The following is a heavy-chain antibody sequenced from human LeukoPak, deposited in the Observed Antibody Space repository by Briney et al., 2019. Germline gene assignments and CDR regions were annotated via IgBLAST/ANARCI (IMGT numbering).Heavy chain of an antibody. CDR3: ASGYSSDNSYGWY. CDR2: INPNSGGT. D-gene: IGHD5-18*01. CDR1: GYTFTSYY. V-gene: IGHV1-2*02. Sequence: ASVKVSCKASGYTFTSYYMHWVRQAPGQGLEWRGWINPNSGGTNYAQKFQGRVTMTRDTSISTAYMELSRLRSDDTAVYYCASGYSSDNSYGWYWGQGTLVTVSS. J-gene: IGHJ4*02.